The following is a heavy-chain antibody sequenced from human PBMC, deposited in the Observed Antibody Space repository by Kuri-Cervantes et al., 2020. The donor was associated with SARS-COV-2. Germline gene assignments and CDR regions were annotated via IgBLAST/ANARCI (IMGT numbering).Heavy chain of an antibody. D-gene: IGHD4-17*01. J-gene: IGHJ5*02. CDR2: IGPSNTYI. V-gene: IGHV3-21*06. CDR3: ARAYGDYVFREGLDP. Sequence: GGSLRLSCAASGFTFSSYSMNWVRQAPGKGLEWVSGIGPSNTYIHYADSVKGRFIISRDNAKNSLYLQMNSLRVEDTALYYCARAYGDYVFREGLDPWGQGTLVTVSS. CDR1: GFTFSSYS.